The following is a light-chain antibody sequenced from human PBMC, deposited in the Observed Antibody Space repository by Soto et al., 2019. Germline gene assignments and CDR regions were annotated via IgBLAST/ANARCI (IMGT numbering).Light chain of an antibody. J-gene: IGKJ1*01. CDR3: QQYNNWPRT. CDR2: GAS. V-gene: IGKV3-15*01. Sequence: EIVMTQSPATLSVSAGERATLSCRASQSVSSNLAWYQQKPGQPPRLLIYGASTRATGIPAGFSGSGSGTDFTLTISSLQSEDFAVYYCQQYNNWPRTFGQGTKLEIK. CDR1: QSVSSN.